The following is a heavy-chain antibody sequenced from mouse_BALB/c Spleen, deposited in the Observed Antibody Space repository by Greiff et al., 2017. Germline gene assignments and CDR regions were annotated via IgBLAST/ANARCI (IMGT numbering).Heavy chain of an antibody. Sequence: EVKLQQSGAELVRPGALVKLSCKASGFNIKDYYMHWVKQRPEQGLEWIGWIDPENGNTIYDPKFQGKASITADTSSNTAYLQLSSLTSEDTAVYYCARGVRLAWFAYWGQGTLVTVSA. CDR1: GFNIKDYY. D-gene: IGHD2-14*01. V-gene: IGHV14-1*02. CDR3: ARGVRLAWFAY. CDR2: IDPENGNT. J-gene: IGHJ3*01.